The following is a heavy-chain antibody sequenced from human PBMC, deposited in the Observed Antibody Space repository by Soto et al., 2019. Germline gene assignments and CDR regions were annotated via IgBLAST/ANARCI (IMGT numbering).Heavy chain of an antibody. CDR1: GFTVSSNY. D-gene: IGHD3-22*01. V-gene: IGHV3-66*01. CDR3: ASRRYYDSSGYHDAFDI. J-gene: IGHJ3*02. Sequence: EVQLVESGGGLVQPGGSLRVSCAASGFTVSSNYMSWVRQAPGKGLEWVSVIYSGGSTYYADSVNGRFTISRDNSKNTLYLQMNSLRADDTAVYYCASRRYYDSSGYHDAFDIWCQGTMVTVSS. CDR2: IYSGGST.